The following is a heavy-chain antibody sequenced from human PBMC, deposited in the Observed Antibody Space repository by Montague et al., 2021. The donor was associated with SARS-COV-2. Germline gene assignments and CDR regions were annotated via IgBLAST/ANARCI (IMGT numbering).Heavy chain of an antibody. CDR3: ARLGPGTVFEL. J-gene: IGHJ3*01. Sequence: SLRLSCAASGFTFSLYWMHWVRQAPGRGLVWVSRINGEDTYVNYADSVKGRFTISRDNSKSTLFLHMNSLRVDDTAVYYCARLGPGTVFELWGQGTVVTVSP. CDR2: INGEDTYV. V-gene: IGHV3-74*01. CDR1: GFTFSLYW. D-gene: IGHD3-10*01.